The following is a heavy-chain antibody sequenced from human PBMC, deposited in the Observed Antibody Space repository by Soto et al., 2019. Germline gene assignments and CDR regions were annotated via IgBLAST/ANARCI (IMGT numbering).Heavy chain of an antibody. V-gene: IGHV3-23*01. CDR1: GFTFSVTT. CDR2: SYGTGRST. J-gene: IGHJ4*02. D-gene: IGHD1-26*01. Sequence: EVQLLESGGGLVQPPGSLRLSCAASGFTFSVTTTSWFRQTPGRGLEWVSSSYGTGRSTFYSTSVKGRFTITRDNSGNTVYLQMSSLRVEDTAIYYCAKDFTPDSRWDIDYWGRGSLVAVSS. CDR3: AKDFTPDSRWDIDY.